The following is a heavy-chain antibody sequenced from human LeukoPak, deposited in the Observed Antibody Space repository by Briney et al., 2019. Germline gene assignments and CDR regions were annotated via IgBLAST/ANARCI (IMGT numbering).Heavy chain of an antibody. CDR2: IYYGGTT. Sequence: PSETLSLTCTVSFGSISSDSHYWGWIRQPPGNRLEWIASIYYGGTTQYNPSLKSRATISIDTSNNRFSLRLTSATAADTAVYYCARPGDVDRVQYSFDYWGQGTLVTVSS. V-gene: IGHV4-39*07. D-gene: IGHD5-12*01. CDR3: ARPGDVDRVQYSFDY. J-gene: IGHJ4*02. CDR1: FGSISSDSHY.